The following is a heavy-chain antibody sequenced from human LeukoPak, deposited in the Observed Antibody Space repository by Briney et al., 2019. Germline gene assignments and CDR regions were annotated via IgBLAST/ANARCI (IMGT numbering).Heavy chain of an antibody. Sequence: SVKVSCKASGGTFSSYAISWVRQAPGQGLEWMGRIIPIPGIANYAQKFQGRVTITADKSTSTAYMELSSLRSEDTAVYYCARDPGSGNDYWGQGTLVTVSS. CDR1: GGTFSSYA. CDR3: ARDPGSGNDY. V-gene: IGHV1-69*04. D-gene: IGHD3-10*01. J-gene: IGHJ4*02. CDR2: IIPIPGIA.